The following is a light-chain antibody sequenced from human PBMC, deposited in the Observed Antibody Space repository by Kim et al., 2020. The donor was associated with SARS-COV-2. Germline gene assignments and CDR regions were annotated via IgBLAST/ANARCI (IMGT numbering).Light chain of an antibody. CDR1: RGSIAGNY. J-gene: IGLJ3*02. V-gene: IGLV6-57*03. CDR3: QSSDTGTLWV. Sequence: KTFTISSTRGRGSIAGNYVQWNQQRPGSAPSIVIYEDNQRPSGVPDRFSGSIDRSSNSASLTISGVKTEDEADYYCQSSDTGTLWVFGGGTQLTVL. CDR2: EDN.